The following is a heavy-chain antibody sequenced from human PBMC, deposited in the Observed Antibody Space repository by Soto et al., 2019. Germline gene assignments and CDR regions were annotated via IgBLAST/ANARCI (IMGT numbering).Heavy chain of an antibody. V-gene: IGHV3-15*01. D-gene: IGHD1-20*01. J-gene: IGHJ3*02. Sequence: EVQLVESGGGLVRPGESLRLSCAASGFTFTNAWIHWVRQAPGKGLEWVGRIKSRTDGGTTDLAAPVKGRFTISRDDSKNTLYLQMNSLKTEDTAVYYCTTDRLLDSYNWNGGNDAFDIWGQGTMVTVSS. CDR1: GFTFTNAW. CDR2: IKSRTDGGTT. CDR3: TTDRLLDSYNWNGGNDAFDI.